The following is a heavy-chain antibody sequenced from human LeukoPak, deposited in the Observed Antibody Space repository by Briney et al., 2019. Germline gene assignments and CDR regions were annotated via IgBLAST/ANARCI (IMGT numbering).Heavy chain of an antibody. J-gene: IGHJ3*02. V-gene: IGHV3-73*01. Sequence: GGSLRLSCAAPGFTFSGSAMHWVRQASGKGLESAGRIRSKANSYATVYAALVKGRFTICRDDSKNTAYLQMNSLKTEYTAVYYCTRGHWGSPGAFDSWGQGAMVTVSS. D-gene: IGHD7-27*01. CDR1: GFTFSGSA. CDR2: IRSKANSYAT. CDR3: TRGHWGSPGAFDS.